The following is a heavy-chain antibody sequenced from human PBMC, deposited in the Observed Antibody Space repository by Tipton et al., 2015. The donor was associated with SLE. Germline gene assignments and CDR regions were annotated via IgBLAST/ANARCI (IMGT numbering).Heavy chain of an antibody. CDR2: IKEDGSEK. CDR3: ASGTWSGSDY. D-gene: IGHD1-1*01. J-gene: IGHJ4*02. CDR1: GFTFSNYW. V-gene: IGHV3-7*01. Sequence: SLRLSCEASGFTFSNYWMNWVRQGPGKGLEWVTSIKEDGSEKYYVDSVKGRFTISRDNAKNSLYLQMNSLRAEDTAVYYCASGTWSGSDYWGQGTLVTVSS.